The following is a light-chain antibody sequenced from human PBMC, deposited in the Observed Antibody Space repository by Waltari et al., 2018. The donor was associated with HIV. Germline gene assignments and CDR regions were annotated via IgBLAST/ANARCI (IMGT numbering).Light chain of an antibody. Sequence: ETVMTQSPGTLSVSPGQRATLSCRASQSVNTNLAWYQQKPGQAPRLLIYGASTRATGVPARFSGSGSGTEFTLTISSLQSEDFAVYYCQQFNSWPPMYTFGQGTKLEIK. J-gene: IGKJ2*01. V-gene: IGKV3-15*01. CDR1: QSVNTN. CDR2: GAS. CDR3: QQFNSWPPMYT.